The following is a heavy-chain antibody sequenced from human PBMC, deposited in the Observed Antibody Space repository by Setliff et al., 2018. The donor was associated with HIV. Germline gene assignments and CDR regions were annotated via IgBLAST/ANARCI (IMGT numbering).Heavy chain of an antibody. J-gene: IGHJ4*02. D-gene: IGHD4-17*01. CDR2: IHHTGHI. CDR3: ARFDVTPMTTRDY. CDR1: GASFTDYY. Sequence: SETLSLTCAFYGASFTDYYWNWIRQPPGRGLEWIGEIHHTGHINYNPSFKSRVTMSLDMSTNQFSLKMASMTAADSAVYYCARFDVTPMTTRDYWGQGTQVTVSS. V-gene: IGHV4-34*01.